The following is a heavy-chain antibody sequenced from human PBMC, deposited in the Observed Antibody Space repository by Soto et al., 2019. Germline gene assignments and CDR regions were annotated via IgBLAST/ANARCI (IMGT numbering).Heavy chain of an antibody. CDR2: ISLYHHST. CDR1: GYPFTDYF. Sequence: GAPVKVSCKRSGYPFTDYFIHWVMQAPGQGLEWMGIISLYHHSTSYAQKFQGRLTVTADTSTTTVYMDLSSLTSEDSAVYWCARELYSCGGDCPYYMDYWGQGTLVTVSS. D-gene: IGHD2-21*02. J-gene: IGHJ4*02. CDR3: ARELYSCGGDCPYYMDY. V-gene: IGHV1-46*01.